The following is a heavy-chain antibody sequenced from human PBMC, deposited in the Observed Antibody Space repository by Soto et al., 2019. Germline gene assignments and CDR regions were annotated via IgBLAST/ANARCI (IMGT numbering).Heavy chain of an antibody. CDR3: ARATRTWFDP. CDR1: GDIVSSNSAT. Sequence: TXSLTCAISGDIVSSNSATWNWIRQSPSRGLEWLGRTYYRSKWYNEYAVSVKSRITINPDASKNQFSLQLNSVTPEDTAVYYCARATRTWFDPWGQGTLVTV. CDR2: TYYRSKWYN. D-gene: IGHD4-17*01. J-gene: IGHJ5*02. V-gene: IGHV6-1*01.